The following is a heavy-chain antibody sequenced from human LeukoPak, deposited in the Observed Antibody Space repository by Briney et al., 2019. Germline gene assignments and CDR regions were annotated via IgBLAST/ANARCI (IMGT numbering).Heavy chain of an antibody. CDR3: ARVVGVNNYYYYYMDV. CDR1: GGSISSSSYY. V-gene: IGHV4-39*07. D-gene: IGHD3-16*01. Sequence: SETLSLTCTVSGGSISSSSYYWGWIRQPPGKGLEWIGSIYYSGSTYYNPSLKSRVTISVDTSKNQFSLKLSSVTAADAAVYYCARVVGVNNYYYYYMDVWGKGTTVTDSS. J-gene: IGHJ6*03. CDR2: IYYSGST.